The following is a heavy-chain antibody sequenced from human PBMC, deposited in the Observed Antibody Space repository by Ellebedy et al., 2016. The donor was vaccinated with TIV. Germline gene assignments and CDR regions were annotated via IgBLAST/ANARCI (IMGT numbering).Heavy chain of an antibody. D-gene: IGHD1-26*01. CDR3: ARGIPQAWELLAT. J-gene: IGHJ5*02. V-gene: IGHV4-34*01. CDR1: SGSFSGYF. CDR2: VTHSGGT. Sequence: SETLSLTXAVYSGSFSGYFWTWIRPSPGKGLEWIGEVTHSGGTNYNPSLQSRVIISLDTSTGQFSLHLSSVTAAATAVYYCARGIPQAWELLATWGQGTLVTVSS.